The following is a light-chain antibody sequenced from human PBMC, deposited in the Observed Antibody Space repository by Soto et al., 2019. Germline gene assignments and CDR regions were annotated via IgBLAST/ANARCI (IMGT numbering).Light chain of an antibody. Sequence: VLTQSPDTLSLSPGERATLSCRASQSVATNYLAWYQQKAGQAPRLLIYGTSNRATGTADRFSGSGSGTDFSLSISRLEPEDFAVYYCHRWGGSPRYSFGQGTKLEIK. V-gene: IGKV3-20*01. CDR3: HRWGGSPRYS. CDR2: GTS. CDR1: QSVATNY. J-gene: IGKJ2*03.